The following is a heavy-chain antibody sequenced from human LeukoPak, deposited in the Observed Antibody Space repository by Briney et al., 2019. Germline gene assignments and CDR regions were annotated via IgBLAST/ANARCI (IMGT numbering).Heavy chain of an antibody. CDR2: ISYDGNNR. J-gene: IGHJ6*02. D-gene: IGHD3-3*01. CDR1: GLTFSGYG. Sequence: GGSLRLSCAASGLTFSGYGMHWVRQAPGKGLEWVAVISYDGNNRYYADSVKGRFTISRDNSKNTLYLQMNSLSAEATRVWYCAKVKFSPHYYSGTYVWGQGTTVTVSS. CDR3: AKVKFSPHYYSGTYV. V-gene: IGHV3-30*18.